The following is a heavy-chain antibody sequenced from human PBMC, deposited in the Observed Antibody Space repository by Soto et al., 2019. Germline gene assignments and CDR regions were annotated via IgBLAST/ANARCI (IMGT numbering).Heavy chain of an antibody. D-gene: IGHD3-22*01. J-gene: IGHJ4*02. Sequence: ASVKVSCKASGYTFNRYGITWVRQAPGQGLEGMGWISAHNGNTSYAQEVQGRVPMTTDTSTSTAYMELRSLRSGDTAVYYCARDINYSDSSGSDYWGQGTLVTVSS. V-gene: IGHV1-18*01. CDR1: GYTFNRYG. CDR2: ISAHNGNT. CDR3: ARDINYSDSSGSDY.